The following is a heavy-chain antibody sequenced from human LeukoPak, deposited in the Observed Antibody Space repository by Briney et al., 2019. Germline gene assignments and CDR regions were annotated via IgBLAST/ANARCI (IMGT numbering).Heavy chain of an antibody. V-gene: IGHV3-21*01. Sequence: PGGSLRLSCAASGFAFSSYSMYWVRQAPGKGLQWVSSIISSSSYIYYADSVKGRFTISRDNAKDSLYLQMNSLRAEDTAVYYCAREGYCGGDCYSANCDYWRRGTVDSVPS. CDR3: AREGYCGGDCYSANCDY. CDR1: GFAFSSYS. CDR2: IISSSSYI. J-gene: IGHJ4*02. D-gene: IGHD2-21*02.